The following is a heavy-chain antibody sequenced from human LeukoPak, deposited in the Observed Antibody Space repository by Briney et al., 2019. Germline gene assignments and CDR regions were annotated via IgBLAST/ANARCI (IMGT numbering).Heavy chain of an antibody. D-gene: IGHD4/OR15-4a*01. CDR1: GFTFSSYA. Sequence: GGSLRLSCAASGFTFSSYAMHWVRQAPGKGLEWVAVISYDGSNKYYADSVKGRFTISRDNSKNTLYLQMNSLRAEDTAVYYCARDGAAGALDIWGQGTMVIVSS. J-gene: IGHJ3*02. CDR2: ISYDGSNK. V-gene: IGHV3-30-3*01. CDR3: ARDGAAGALDI.